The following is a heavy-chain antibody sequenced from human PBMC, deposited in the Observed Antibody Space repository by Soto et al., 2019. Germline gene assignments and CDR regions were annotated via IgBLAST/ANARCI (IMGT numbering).Heavy chain of an antibody. D-gene: IGHD2-8*01. Sequence: PSETLSLTCAVYGGSFSGYYWSWIRQPPGKGLEWIGEINHSGSTNYNPSLKSRVTISVDTSKNQFSLKLSSVTAADTAVYYCARGGGYATYYYYFYMDAWGKATTLTVSS. CDR3: ARGGGYATYYYYFYMDA. CDR2: INHSGST. CDR1: GGSFSGYY. V-gene: IGHV4-34*01. J-gene: IGHJ6*03.